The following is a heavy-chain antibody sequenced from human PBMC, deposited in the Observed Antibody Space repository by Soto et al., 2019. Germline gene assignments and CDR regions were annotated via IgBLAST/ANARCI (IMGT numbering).Heavy chain of an antibody. CDR2: IKQDGSEK. CDR1: GFTFSTYW. J-gene: IGHJ6*03. D-gene: IGHD2-2*01. CDR3: AKHHPGAMYYHYYYMDI. Sequence: PGGSLRLSCAASGFTFSTYWMSWVRQAPGKGLEWVANIKQDGSEKYYVDSLKGRFTISRDNTKKSLYLQMNSLRAEDTAVYYCAKHHPGAMYYHYYYMDIWGKGTTVTVSS. V-gene: IGHV3-7*01.